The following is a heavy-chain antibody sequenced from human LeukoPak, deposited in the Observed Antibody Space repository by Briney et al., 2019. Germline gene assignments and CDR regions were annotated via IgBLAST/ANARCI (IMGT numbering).Heavy chain of an antibody. J-gene: IGHJ4*02. Sequence: SETLSLTCAVYGGSFSGYHWSWIRQPPGKGLEWIGEINHSGSTNYNPSLKSRVTISVDTSKNQFSLKLSSVTAADTAVYYCARRNNYDYVWGSYRPVGYFDYWGQGTLVTVSS. CDR3: ARRNNYDYVWGSYRPVGYFDY. D-gene: IGHD3-16*02. CDR2: INHSGST. CDR1: GGSFSGYH. V-gene: IGHV4-34*01.